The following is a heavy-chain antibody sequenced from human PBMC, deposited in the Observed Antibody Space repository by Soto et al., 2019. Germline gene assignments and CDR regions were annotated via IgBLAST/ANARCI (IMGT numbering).Heavy chain of an antibody. CDR2: IYHSGST. Sequence: SQTLSHTCAVYGGSISGYYWSWVRQPPGKGLEWIGEIYHSGSTNYNPSLKSRVTISVDKSKNQFSLKLSSVTAADTAVYYCARGRAFDIWGQGTMVTVSS. CDR3: ARGRAFDI. V-gene: IGHV4-34*01. J-gene: IGHJ3*02. CDR1: GGSISGYY.